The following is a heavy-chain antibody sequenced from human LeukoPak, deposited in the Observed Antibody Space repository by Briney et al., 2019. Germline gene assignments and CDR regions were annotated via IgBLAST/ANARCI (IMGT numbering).Heavy chain of an antibody. CDR3: ARRIYYYYGMDV. D-gene: IGHD2-15*01. Sequence: ASVKVSCKASGYTFTSYDINWVRQATGQGLEWMGWMNPNSGNTGYAQKFQGRVTMTRNTSISTAYMELSSLRSEDTAVYYCARRIYYYYGMDVWGQGTTVTVSS. CDR1: GYTFTSYD. CDR2: MNPNSGNT. J-gene: IGHJ6*02. V-gene: IGHV1-8*01.